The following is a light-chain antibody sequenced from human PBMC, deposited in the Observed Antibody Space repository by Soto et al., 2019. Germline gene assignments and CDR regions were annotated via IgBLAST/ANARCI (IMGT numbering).Light chain of an antibody. CDR2: DVS. CDR1: SSEVGGYNY. Sequence: QSVLTQPASVSGAPGQSITFSCPGTSSEVGGYNYFSWYQQHPGKAPELMIYDVSSRPSGVSSRFSGSKSGNTASLTISGLLAEDEADYYCSSHTSGSTYVFGTGTKVTVL. J-gene: IGLJ1*01. V-gene: IGLV2-14*03. CDR3: SSHTSGSTYV.